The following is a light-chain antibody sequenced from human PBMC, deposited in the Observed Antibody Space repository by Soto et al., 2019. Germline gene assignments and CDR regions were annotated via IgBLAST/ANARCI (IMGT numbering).Light chain of an antibody. CDR1: QSVSSSY. V-gene: IGKV3-20*01. CDR2: GAS. CDR3: QQYGSSPCT. Sequence: EIVLTQSPGTLSLSPGERATLSCRASQSVSSSYLAWYRQKPGQAPRLLIYGASSRATGIPDRVSGSGSGTDFTLTISRLEPEDFAVYYCQQYGSSPCTFGQGTELQIK. J-gene: IGKJ2*02.